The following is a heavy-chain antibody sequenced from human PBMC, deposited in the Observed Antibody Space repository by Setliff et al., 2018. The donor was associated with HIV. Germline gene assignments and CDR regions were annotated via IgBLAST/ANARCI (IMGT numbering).Heavy chain of an antibody. CDR3: AREGGDYYDSSVPDY. CDR1: GFTFSSYW. D-gene: IGHD3-22*01. J-gene: IGHJ4*02. Sequence: PGGSLRLSCAASGFTFSSYWMSWVRQAPGKGLEWVANIKQDGSEKYYVDSVKGRFTISRDNAKNSLYLQMNSLRAADTAVYYCAREGGDYYDSSVPDYWGQGTLVTVSS. CDR2: IKQDGSEK. V-gene: IGHV3-7*01.